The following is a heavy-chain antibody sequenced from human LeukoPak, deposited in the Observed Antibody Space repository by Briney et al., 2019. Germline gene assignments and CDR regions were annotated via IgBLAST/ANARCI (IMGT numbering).Heavy chain of an antibody. CDR1: GFTFSSYS. Sequence: GGSLGLSCAASGFTFSSYSMNWVRQAPGKGLEWVSSISTSSSYIFYADSVKGRFTISRDSARNSLYLQMNSLRAEDTAVYYCAKDIQGQRWLHQTHDYWGQGTLVTVTS. J-gene: IGHJ4*02. CDR3: AKDIQGQRWLHQTHDY. CDR2: ISTSSSYI. D-gene: IGHD5-24*01. V-gene: IGHV3-21*01.